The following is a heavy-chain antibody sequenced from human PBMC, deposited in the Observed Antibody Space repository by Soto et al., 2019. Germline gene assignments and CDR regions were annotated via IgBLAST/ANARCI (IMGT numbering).Heavy chain of an antibody. D-gene: IGHD4-17*01. V-gene: IGHV4-59*08. CDR2: IYYSGST. CDR3: SSRYGRAFDI. Sequence: NPSETLSLTCTVSGGSISSYYWSWIRQPPGKGLEWIGYIYYSGSTNYNPSLKSRVTISVDTSKNQFSLKLSSVTAADTAVYYCSSRYGRAFDIWGQGTMVTVSS. CDR1: GGSISSYY. J-gene: IGHJ3*02.